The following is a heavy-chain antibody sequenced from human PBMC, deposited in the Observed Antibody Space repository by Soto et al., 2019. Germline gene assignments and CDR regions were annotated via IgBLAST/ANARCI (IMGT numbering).Heavy chain of an antibody. CDR1: GFTFSSYA. CDR2: ISGSGGST. D-gene: IGHD3-3*01. J-gene: IGHJ6*03. CDR3: AKVEDYDFWSGFAYYYMDV. V-gene: IGHV3-23*01. Sequence: GGSLRLSCAASGFTFSSYAMSWVRQAPGKGLEWVSAISGSGGSTYYADSVKGRFTISRDNSKNTLYLQMNSLRAEDTAVYYCAKVEDYDFWSGFAYYYMDVWGKGTTVTVSS.